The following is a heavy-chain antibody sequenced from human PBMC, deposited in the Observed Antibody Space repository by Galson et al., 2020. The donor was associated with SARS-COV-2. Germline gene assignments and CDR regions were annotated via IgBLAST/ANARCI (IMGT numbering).Heavy chain of an antibody. Sequence: SVKVSCKASGGTFSSYATSWVRQAPGQGLEWMGGIIPIFGTANYAQKFQGRVTITADESTSTAYMELSSLRSEDTAVYSCAREGAIVDGDYGSDYWGQGTLVTVSS. CDR3: AREGAIVDGDYGSDY. CDR1: GGTFSSYA. V-gene: IGHV1-69*13. J-gene: IGHJ4*02. CDR2: IIPIFGTA. D-gene: IGHD4-17*01.